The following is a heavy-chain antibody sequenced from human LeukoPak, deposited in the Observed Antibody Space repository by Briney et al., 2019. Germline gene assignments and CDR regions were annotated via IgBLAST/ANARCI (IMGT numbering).Heavy chain of an antibody. CDR1: GGSISSYY. Sequence: SETLSLTCTVSGGSISSYYWSWIRQPPGKGLEWIGYIYYSGSTNYNPSLKSRVTISVDTSKNQFSLKLSSVTAADTAVYYCARQRSGIVGYFDYWGQGTLVTVSS. CDR2: IYYSGST. D-gene: IGHD1-26*01. V-gene: IGHV4-59*01. J-gene: IGHJ4*02. CDR3: ARQRSGIVGYFDY.